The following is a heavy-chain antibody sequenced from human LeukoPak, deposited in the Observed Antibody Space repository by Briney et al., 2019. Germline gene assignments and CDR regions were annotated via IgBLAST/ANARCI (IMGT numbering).Heavy chain of an antibody. CDR1: GGSISSYY. J-gene: IGHJ4*02. CDR2: IYYSGST. Sequence: PSEPLSLTCTVSGGSISSYYWSWIRQPPGKGLEWIGYIYYSGSTNYNPSLKSRVTISVDTSKNQFSLKLSSVTAADTAVYYCARGTVSGSSYKSSFYFHYWGQGTLVTVSS. CDR3: ARGTVSGSSYKSSFYFHY. V-gene: IGHV4-59*01. D-gene: IGHD3-10*01.